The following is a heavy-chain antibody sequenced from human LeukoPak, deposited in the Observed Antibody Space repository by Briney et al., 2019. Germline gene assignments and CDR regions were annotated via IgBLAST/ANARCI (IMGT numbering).Heavy chain of an antibody. V-gene: IGHV4-59*01. Sequence: SETLSLTCTVSGGSISSYYWSWIRQPPGKGLEWVGYIYYSGSTNYNPSLKSRVTISVDTSKNQFSLKLSSVTAADTAVYYCARVSRIAVAGLFDYWGQGTLVTVSS. J-gene: IGHJ4*02. CDR2: IYYSGST. CDR1: GGSISSYY. CDR3: ARVSRIAVAGLFDY. D-gene: IGHD6-19*01.